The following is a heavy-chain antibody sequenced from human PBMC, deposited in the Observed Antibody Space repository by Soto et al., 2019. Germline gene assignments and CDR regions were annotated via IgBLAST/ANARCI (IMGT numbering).Heavy chain of an antibody. D-gene: IGHD3-10*01. CDR1: GFTFSSYA. CDR3: ARDELGGSGSYTFDH. Sequence: GGSLRLSCAASGFTFSSYAMHWVRQAPGKGLEWVAVVSYDGSNQYYADSVKGRFTISRDNSKNTIYLQMNSLRAEDRAVYYCARDELGGSGSYTFDHWGQGTRVTAPQ. CDR2: VSYDGSNQ. J-gene: IGHJ4*02. V-gene: IGHV3-30-3*01.